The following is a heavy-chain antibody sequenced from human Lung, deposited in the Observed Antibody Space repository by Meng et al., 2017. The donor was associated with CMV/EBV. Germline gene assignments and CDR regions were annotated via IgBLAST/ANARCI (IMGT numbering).Heavy chain of an antibody. D-gene: IGHD5-18*01. V-gene: IGHV3-23*01. CDR1: GFPFRSYA. J-gene: IGHJ5*02. CDR2: ISGSVGNT. Sequence: GGSLRLSCAASGFPFRSYAMSWVRQAPGKGLEWVSSISGSVGNTYYADPVKGRFTISRDNSGDTLCKQMSSLRAEDTAVYYCAREEAMVGYYTNWFDAWGQGALVTVSS. CDR3: AREEAMVGYYTNWFDA.